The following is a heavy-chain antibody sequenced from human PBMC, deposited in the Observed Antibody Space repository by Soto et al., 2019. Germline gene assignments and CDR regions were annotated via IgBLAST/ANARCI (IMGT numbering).Heavy chain of an antibody. V-gene: IGHV1-69*13. Sequence: ASVKVSCKASGGTFSSYAISWVRQAPGQGLEWMGGIIPIFGTANYAQKFQGRVTITADESTSTAYTELSSLRSEDTAVYYCARDPITGTTLSYWGQGTLVTVSS. D-gene: IGHD1-7*01. J-gene: IGHJ4*02. CDR1: GGTFSSYA. CDR2: IIPIFGTA. CDR3: ARDPITGTTLSY.